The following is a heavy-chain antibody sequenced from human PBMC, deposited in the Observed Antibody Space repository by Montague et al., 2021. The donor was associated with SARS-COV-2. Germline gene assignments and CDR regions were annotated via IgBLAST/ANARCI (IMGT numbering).Heavy chain of an antibody. V-gene: IGHV4-39*01. Sequence: SETLSLTCTVSGSSISSSSYYWGWIRQPPGKGLEWIGSIYYSGSTYYNPSLKSRVTISVDTSKNQFSLKLSSVTAADTAVYYCARHSGRDTIFGVVIIPDAFDIWGQGTMVTDSS. D-gene: IGHD3-3*01. CDR1: GSSISSSSYY. J-gene: IGHJ3*02. CDR3: ARHSGRDTIFGVVIIPDAFDI. CDR2: IYYSGST.